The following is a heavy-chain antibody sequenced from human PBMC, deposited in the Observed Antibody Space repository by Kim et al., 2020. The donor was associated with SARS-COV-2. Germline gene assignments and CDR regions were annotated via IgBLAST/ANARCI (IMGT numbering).Heavy chain of an antibody. CDR1: GYTFTSYG. D-gene: IGHD1-26*01. V-gene: IGHV1-18*01. Sequence: ASVKVSCKASGYTFTSYGISWVRQAPGQGLEWMGWISAYNGNTNYEQKLQGRVTMTTDTSTSTAYMELRSLRSDDTAVYYCARDHEWELNREPGYWGQGTLVTVSS. J-gene: IGHJ4*02. CDR2: ISAYNGNT. CDR3: ARDHEWELNREPGY.